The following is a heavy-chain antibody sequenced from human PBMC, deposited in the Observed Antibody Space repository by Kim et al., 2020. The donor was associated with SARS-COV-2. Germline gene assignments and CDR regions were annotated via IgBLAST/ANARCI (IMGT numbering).Heavy chain of an antibody. D-gene: IGHD3-16*01. J-gene: IGHJ6*03. V-gene: IGHV1-8*01. CDR3: ARLKDYYYYYYMDV. CDR1: GYTFTSYD. CDR2: MNPNSGNT. Sequence: ASVKVSCKASGYTFTSYDINWVRQATGQGLEWMGWMNPNSGNTGYAQKFQGRVTMTRNTSISTAYMELSSLRSEDTAVYYCARLKDYYYYYYMDVWGKGTTVTVSS.